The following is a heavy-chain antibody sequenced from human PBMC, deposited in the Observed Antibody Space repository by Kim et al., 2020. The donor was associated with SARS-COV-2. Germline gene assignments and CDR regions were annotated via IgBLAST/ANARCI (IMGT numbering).Heavy chain of an antibody. CDR3: AKIEGNWI. V-gene: IGHV3-23*01. D-gene: IGHD2-2*03. Sequence: GGSLRLSCAASGFTFSNYGMSWVRQAPGKGLEWVSAISGSGGITYYADSVKGRFTISRDNSKNTLYLQINSLGADDTAVYYCAKIEGNWIWGQGTLVTVSS. J-gene: IGHJ4*02. CDR2: ISGSGGIT. CDR1: GFTFSNYG.